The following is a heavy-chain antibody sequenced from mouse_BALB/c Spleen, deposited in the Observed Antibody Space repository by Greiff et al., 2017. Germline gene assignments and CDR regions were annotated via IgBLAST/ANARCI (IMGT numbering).Heavy chain of an antibody. CDR1: GYTFTSYY. J-gene: IGHJ2*01. CDR3: ARGGYDYYFDY. Sequence: VQLVESGPELVKPGASVRISCKASGYTFTSYYIHWVKQRPGQGLEWIGWIYPGNVNTKYNEKFKGKATLTADKSSSTAYMQLSSLTSEDSAVYFCARGGYDYYFDYWGQGTTLTVSS. V-gene: IGHV1S56*01. CDR2: IYPGNVNT. D-gene: IGHD2-4*01.